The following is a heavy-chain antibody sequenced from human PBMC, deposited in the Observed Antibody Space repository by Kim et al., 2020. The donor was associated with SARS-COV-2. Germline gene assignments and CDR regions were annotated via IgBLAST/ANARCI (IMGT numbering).Heavy chain of an antibody. V-gene: IGHV4-30-4*08. J-gene: IGHJ4*02. D-gene: IGHD2-21*02. CDR3: ARRPPIGGGDCYSH. CDR2: IYYTGSS. CDR1: GGSISSSDYY. Sequence: SETLSLTCTVSGGSISSSDYYWSWIRQPPGKGLEWIGYIYYTGSSHYNPSLNSRVTISIDTSKNQFSLKLSSVTAADTAVYYCARRPPIGGGDCYSHWGQGTLVTVSS.